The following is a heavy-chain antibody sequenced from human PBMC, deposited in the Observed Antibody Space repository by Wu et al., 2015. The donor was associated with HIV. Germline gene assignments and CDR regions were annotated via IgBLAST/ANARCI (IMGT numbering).Heavy chain of an antibody. CDR1: GYTFSDYY. CDR3: ARSVALWKDHYTRGGFDV. CDR2: INPNSGNS. D-gene: IGHD2-2*02. V-gene: IGHV1-8*02. Sequence: QVHLMQSGSEVKKPGASMKVSCKASGYTFSDYYIQWVRQVPGQGLEWMGWINPNSGNSGSAQEFQGRLTMTTIPSRNTAYMELYSLTSEDAGIYFCARSVALWKDHYTRGGFDVWGPGDHGLRLL. J-gene: IGHJ6*01.